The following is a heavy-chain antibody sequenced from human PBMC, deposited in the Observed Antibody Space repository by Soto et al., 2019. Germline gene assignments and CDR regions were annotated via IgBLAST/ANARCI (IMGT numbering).Heavy chain of an antibody. D-gene: IGHD5-12*01. CDR2: INPNSGVT. CDR1: GYPFTGYF. Sequence: GASVKVSFKASGYPFTGYFIHWVRQAPGEGLEWVGYINPNSGVTKYAPRFLGRVTITRDTSIRTAYMDLNNLRSDDTAVYFCARGGATILAPLPWGPGTMVTVSS. J-gene: IGHJ5*02. CDR3: ARGGATILAPLP. V-gene: IGHV1-2*02.